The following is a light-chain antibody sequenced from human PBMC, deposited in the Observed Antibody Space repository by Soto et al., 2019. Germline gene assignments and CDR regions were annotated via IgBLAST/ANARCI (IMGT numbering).Light chain of an antibody. V-gene: IGKV3-20*01. CDR2: DAS. Sequence: EIVLPQSPGTLSLSPGERATLSCRHRQSVPRNSVAWYQQRPGQPPRLLIYDASTRATGIPDRFSGSGSGTDFTLTISSLEPEEFAAYYCQQYGNSPRSFGGGTKVDIK. CDR1: QSVPRNS. CDR3: QQYGNSPRS. J-gene: IGKJ4*01.